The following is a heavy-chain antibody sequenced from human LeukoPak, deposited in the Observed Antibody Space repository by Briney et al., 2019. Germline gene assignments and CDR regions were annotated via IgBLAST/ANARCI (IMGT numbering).Heavy chain of an antibody. CDR3: AKVSGYCSGGSCYSFDY. CDR1: GFTFDDYA. CDR2: ISWNSGSI. D-gene: IGHD2-15*01. V-gene: IGHV3-9*01. Sequence: GGSLRLSCAASGFTFDDYAMHWVRQAPGKGLEWVSGISWNSGSIGYADSVKGRFTISRDNAKNSLYLQMDSLRAEDTALCYCAKVSGYCSGGSCYSFDYWGQGTLVTVSS. J-gene: IGHJ4*02.